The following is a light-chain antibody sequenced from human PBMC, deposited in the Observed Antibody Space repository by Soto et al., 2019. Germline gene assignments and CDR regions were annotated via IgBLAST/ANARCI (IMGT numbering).Light chain of an antibody. V-gene: IGKV3-20*01. Sequence: EIVLTQSPGTLSLSPGERATLSCRASHTLSSYLAWYQQKPGQAPRLLIYGSSTRATGIPDRFSGSGSGTDFTLTISRLEPEDFAVYYCQQYGSSPQTFGQGTKV. CDR3: QQYGSSPQT. CDR1: HTLSSY. J-gene: IGKJ1*01. CDR2: GSS.